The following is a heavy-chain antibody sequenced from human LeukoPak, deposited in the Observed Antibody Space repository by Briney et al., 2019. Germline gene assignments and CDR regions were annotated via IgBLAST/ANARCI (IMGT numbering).Heavy chain of an antibody. D-gene: IGHD2-21*01. J-gene: IGHJ4*02. CDR2: VSYDGSNK. CDR1: GFTFSSYD. V-gene: IGHV3-30*03. CDR3: VRDVKNPSTVIGLFDY. Sequence: GGSLRLSCAASGFTFSSYDMDWVRQAPGKGLEWVAVVSYDGSNKYYANSVKGRFTISRDNSKNTLYLQMNSLRVEDTAVYYCVRDVKNPSTVIGLFDYWGQGTLVTVSS.